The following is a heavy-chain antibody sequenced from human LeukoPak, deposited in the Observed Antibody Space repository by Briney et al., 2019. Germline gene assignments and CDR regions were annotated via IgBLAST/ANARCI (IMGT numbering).Heavy chain of an antibody. J-gene: IGHJ4*02. CDR2: IRYDGSEK. CDR3: AKDLQLWPPCPFDY. CDR1: GFTFSNYG. V-gene: IGHV3-30*02. Sequence: GGSLRLSCAASGFTFSNYGVHWVRQAPGKGLEWVAFIRYDGSEKYYAESVKGRFTISRDNSKNTLYLQMNSLRAEGTAVYYCAKDLQLWPPCPFDYWGQGTLVTVSS. D-gene: IGHD5-18*01.